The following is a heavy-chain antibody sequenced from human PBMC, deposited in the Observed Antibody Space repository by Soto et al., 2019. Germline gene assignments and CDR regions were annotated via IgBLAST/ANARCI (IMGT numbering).Heavy chain of an antibody. J-gene: IGHJ4*02. CDR2: VSASGGL. CDR1: GFTFNNYA. Sequence: GSLRLSCVASGFTFNNYAMSWSRRAPGNGFQLVSTVSASGGLHYADSVRGRFTTSRDTPLNTLFLQMNSLRIDDTAVYYCASLGWGGVAPLNSWGQGT. V-gene: IGHV3-23*01. CDR3: ASLGWGGVAPLNS. D-gene: IGHD3-16*01.